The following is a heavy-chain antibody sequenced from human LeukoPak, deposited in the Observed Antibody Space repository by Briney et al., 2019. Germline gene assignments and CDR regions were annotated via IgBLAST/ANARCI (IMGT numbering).Heavy chain of an antibody. V-gene: IGHV4-34*01. Sequence: SETLSLTCAVYGGSFSGYYWSWIRQPPGKGLEWIGEINHSGSTNYNPSLKSRVTISVDTSKNQFSLKLSSVTAADTAVYYCARDRVYDFWSGYPNWFDXWGQGTLVTV. J-gene: IGHJ5*02. D-gene: IGHD3-3*01. CDR1: GGSFSGYY. CDR3: ARDRVYDFWSGYPNWFDX. CDR2: INHSGST.